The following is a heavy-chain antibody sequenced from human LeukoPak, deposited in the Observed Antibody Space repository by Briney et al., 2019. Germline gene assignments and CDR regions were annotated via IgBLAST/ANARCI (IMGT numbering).Heavy chain of an antibody. CDR2: IKSKTDGGTT. D-gene: IGHD3-3*01. J-gene: IGHJ4*02. V-gene: IGHV3-15*01. CDR1: GFTFSNAW. Sequence: GGSLRLSCAASGFTFSNAWMSWVRQAPGKGLEWVGRIKSKTDGGTTDYAAPVKGRFTISRDDSKNTLYLQMNSLKTEDTAVYYCTTDAIIHDFWSGYCYWGQGTLVTVSS. CDR3: TTDAIIHDFWSGYCY.